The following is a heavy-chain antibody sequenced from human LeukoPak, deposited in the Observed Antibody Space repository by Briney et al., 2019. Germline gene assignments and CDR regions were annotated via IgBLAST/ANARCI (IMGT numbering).Heavy chain of an antibody. CDR2: INPSGGST. CDR1: GYTFTSYY. J-gene: IGHJ4*02. D-gene: IGHD7-27*01. CDR3: ARDRPGVGFDY. Sequence: ASVTVSCKASGYTFTSYYMHWLRQAPGQGLEWMGIINPSGGSTSYAQKFQGRVTMTRDTSTSTVYMELSRLRSDDTAVYYCARDRPGVGFDYWGQGTLVTVSS. V-gene: IGHV1-46*01.